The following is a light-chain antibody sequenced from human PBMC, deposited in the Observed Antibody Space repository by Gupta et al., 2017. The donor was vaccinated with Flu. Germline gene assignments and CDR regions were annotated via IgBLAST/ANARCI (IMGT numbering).Light chain of an antibody. CDR1: QHNSNY. CDR2: DSS. J-gene: IGKJ3*01. Sequence: DRATITLQSRQHNSNYLNLYQQKPRTAPKLLIYDSSTLETGVPFRFSVSGTGTDSTFTISSRQPEDIETYYCQHYENLPRLTFGPGTKVDIK. CDR3: QHYENLPRLT. V-gene: IGKV1-33*01.